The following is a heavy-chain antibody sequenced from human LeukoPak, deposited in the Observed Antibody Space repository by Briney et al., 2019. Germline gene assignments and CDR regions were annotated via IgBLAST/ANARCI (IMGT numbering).Heavy chain of an antibody. CDR1: GYTLTELS. Sequence: ASVKVSCKVSGYTLTELSMHWVRQAPGKGLEWMGGFDPEGGETIYAQKFQGRVTMTEDTSTDTAYMELSSLRSEDTAVYYCATAPPAGRDYYYGMDVWGQGTTVTVSS. J-gene: IGHJ6*02. CDR2: FDPEGGET. D-gene: IGHD1-26*01. V-gene: IGHV1-24*01. CDR3: ATAPPAGRDYYYGMDV.